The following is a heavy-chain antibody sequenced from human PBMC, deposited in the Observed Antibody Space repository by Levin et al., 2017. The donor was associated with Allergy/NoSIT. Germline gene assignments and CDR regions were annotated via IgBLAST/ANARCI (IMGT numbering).Heavy chain of an antibody. CDR1: GYSFTSYW. V-gene: IGHV5-10-1*01. J-gene: IGHJ3*02. CDR3: ATPQKGSMVRAYTTDAFDI. D-gene: IGHD3-10*01. Sequence: HGESLKISCKGSGYSFTSYWISWVRQMPGKGLEWMGRIDPSDSYTNYSPSFQGHVTISADKSISTAYLQWSSLKASDTAMYYCATPQKGSMVRAYTTDAFDIWGQGTMVTVSS. CDR2: IDPSDSYT.